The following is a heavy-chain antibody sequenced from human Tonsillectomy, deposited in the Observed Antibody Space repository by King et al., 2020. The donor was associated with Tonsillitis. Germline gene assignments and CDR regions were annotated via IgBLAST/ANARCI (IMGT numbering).Heavy chain of an antibody. J-gene: IGHJ6*02. V-gene: IGHV3-33*01. Sequence: VQLVESGGGVVQPGRSLRLSCAASGFTFSSYGMHWVRQAPGKGLEWVAVIWYDGSNKYYADSVKGRFTISRDNSKNTLYLQMNSRRAEDTAVYYCARDFPDDSSSPYYYYYYGMDVWGQGTTVTVSS. CDR1: GFTFSSYG. CDR3: ARDFPDDSSSPYYYYYYGMDV. D-gene: IGHD3-22*01. CDR2: IWYDGSNK.